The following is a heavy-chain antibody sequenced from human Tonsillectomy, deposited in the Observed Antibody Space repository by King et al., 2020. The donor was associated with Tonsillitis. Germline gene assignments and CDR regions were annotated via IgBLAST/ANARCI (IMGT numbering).Heavy chain of an antibody. Sequence: VQLVESGGGLVRPGGSLRLSCAASGFTFSSYAMTWVRQAPGEGLEWVSAISGSGGNTYYADSVQGRLTISRDNSKNTMYLQVNRLRAEDTAVYYCAKGQWELRGWGQGTLVTVSS. CDR2: ISGSGGNT. D-gene: IGHD1-26*01. CDR3: AKGQWELRG. J-gene: IGHJ4*02. V-gene: IGHV3-23*04. CDR1: GFTFSSYA.